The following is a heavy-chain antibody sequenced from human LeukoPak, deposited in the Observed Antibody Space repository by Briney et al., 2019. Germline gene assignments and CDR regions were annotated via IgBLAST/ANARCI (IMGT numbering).Heavy chain of an antibody. Sequence: PGGSLRLSCAASGFTFSSYGMHWVRQAPGKGLEWLALIWYDGTNKYYADSVKGRFTISRDNSKNTVYLQMNSLRAEDTAVYYCARDQYYYDSSGYFYDFWGQGTLVAVSS. CDR3: ARDQYYYDSSGYFYDF. V-gene: IGHV3-33*08. CDR1: GFTFSSYG. J-gene: IGHJ4*02. D-gene: IGHD3-22*01. CDR2: IWYDGTNK.